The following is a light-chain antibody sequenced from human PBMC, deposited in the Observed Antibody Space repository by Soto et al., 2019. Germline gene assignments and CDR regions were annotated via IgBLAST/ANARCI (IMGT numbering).Light chain of an antibody. CDR1: QSIETW. CDR3: QQYTTYYS. CDR2: KAS. V-gene: IGKV1-5*03. J-gene: IGKJ2*03. Sequence: DIQMTQSPSTLSASVGDRVTITCRASQSIETWLAWYQQKPGKAPKLLIYKASTLQSGVPSRFSDSGSGADFTLTISSLQPDDFGTYYCQQYTTYYSFGQGTKVEIK.